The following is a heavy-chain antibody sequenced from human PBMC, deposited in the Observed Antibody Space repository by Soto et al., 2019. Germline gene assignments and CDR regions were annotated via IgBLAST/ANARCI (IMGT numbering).Heavy chain of an antibody. CDR2: ISAYNGNT. D-gene: IGHD1-26*01. J-gene: IGHJ4*02. Sequence: ASVKVSCKASGYTFTNFGISWVRQAPGQGLEWMGWISAYNGNTNYAQNFQGRVTMTTDTSTSTAYMELRSLRSDDTAVYYCARDNWWDLPFDFWGQGTLVTVSS. CDR3: ARDNWWDLPFDF. CDR1: GYTFTNFG. V-gene: IGHV1-18*01.